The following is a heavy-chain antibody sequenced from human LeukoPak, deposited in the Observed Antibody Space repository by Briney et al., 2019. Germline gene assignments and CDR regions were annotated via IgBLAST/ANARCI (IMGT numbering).Heavy chain of an antibody. V-gene: IGHV4-4*07. J-gene: IGHJ4*02. CDR1: GGSISSHY. CDR2: IYSSGST. CDR3: ARGSYSSSWKTFDY. Sequence: PSETLSLTCSVSGGSISSHYWHWLRQPAGKGLEWIGRIYSSGSTNYVPSLKSRVTISVDTSKNQFSLKLSSVTAADTAVYYCARGSYSSSWKTFDYWGQGTLVTVSS. D-gene: IGHD6-13*01.